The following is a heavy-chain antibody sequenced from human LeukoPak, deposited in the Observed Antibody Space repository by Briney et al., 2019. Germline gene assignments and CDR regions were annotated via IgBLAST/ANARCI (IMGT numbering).Heavy chain of an antibody. CDR1: GGSITNYY. Sequence: SETLSLTCAVSGGSITNYYWNWIRQPPGKDLEWIGCVSYSGRTHYSSALKSRGTISVDTSKNQFSLNLRSVTAADTAVYYCARPGRQDAYNGHYWYFDLWGRGTLVTVSS. CDR2: VSYSGRT. J-gene: IGHJ2*01. CDR3: ARPGRQDAYNGHYWYFDL. D-gene: IGHD5-24*01. V-gene: IGHV4-59*01.